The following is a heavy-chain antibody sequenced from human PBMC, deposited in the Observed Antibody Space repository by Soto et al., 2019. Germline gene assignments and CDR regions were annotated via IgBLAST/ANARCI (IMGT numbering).Heavy chain of an antibody. J-gene: IGHJ6*02. CDR2: TIPALGKT. Sequence: SVKVSCKPSGDNFKKNVFTWVRQAPGQGLEWMGGTIPALGKTHYIEKFQGRVTITVDDATRTVYMEVRDLTAEDTAIYYCARGPFRPSAMDVWGQGTTVTVSS. D-gene: IGHD3-10*01. CDR1: GDNFKKNV. CDR3: ARGPFRPSAMDV. V-gene: IGHV1-69*10.